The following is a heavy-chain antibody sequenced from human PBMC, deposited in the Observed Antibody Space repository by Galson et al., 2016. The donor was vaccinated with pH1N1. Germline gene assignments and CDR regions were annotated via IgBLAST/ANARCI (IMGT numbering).Heavy chain of an antibody. J-gene: IGHJ4*02. Sequence: SLRLSYAASGFTFSSYGMHWVRQAPGKGLEWVAVIWYDGSNKYYADSVKGRFTISRDNSKNTLYLQMNSLRAEDTAVYYCARGNSYYGDYLGYWGQGTLVTVSS. V-gene: IGHV3-33*01. CDR2: IWYDGSNK. D-gene: IGHD4-17*01. CDR1: GFTFSSYG. CDR3: ARGNSYYGDYLGY.